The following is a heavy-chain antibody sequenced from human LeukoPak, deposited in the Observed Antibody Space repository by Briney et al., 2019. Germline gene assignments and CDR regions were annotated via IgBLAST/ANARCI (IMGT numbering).Heavy chain of an antibody. CDR2: IKPDGSEK. CDR3: ARDPPTSQGSDAFDI. Sequence: GGSLRLSCAASGFTFSNSWMGWVRQAPGKGLEWVGNIKPDGSEKYYVDSVKGRFTISRDNAKNSLNLQMSSLRAEDTAVYYCARDPPTSQGSDAFDIWGQGTRVTVSS. V-gene: IGHV3-7*01. J-gene: IGHJ3*02. CDR1: GFTFSNSW.